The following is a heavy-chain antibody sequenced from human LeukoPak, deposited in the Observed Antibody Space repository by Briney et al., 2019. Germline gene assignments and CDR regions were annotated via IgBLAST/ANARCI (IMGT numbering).Heavy chain of an antibody. CDR1: GFTFSDYY. D-gene: IGHD3-22*01. Sequence: GGSLRLSCAASGFTFSDYYMSWIRQAPGKGLEWVSYISSSGSTIYYADSVKGRFTISRDNSKNTLYLQMNSLRAEDTAVYYCAKCNRYYYDTSGYSAADYWGQGTLVTVSS. CDR3: AKCNRYYYDTSGYSAADY. J-gene: IGHJ4*02. V-gene: IGHV3-11*01. CDR2: ISSSGSTI.